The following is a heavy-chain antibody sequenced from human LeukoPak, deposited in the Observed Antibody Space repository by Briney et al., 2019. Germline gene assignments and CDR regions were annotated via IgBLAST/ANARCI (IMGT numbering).Heavy chain of an antibody. J-gene: IGHJ4*02. CDR2: IYYSGNT. CDR3: ARLIGTRAFES. D-gene: IGHD3-10*01. V-gene: IGHV4-39*01. Sequence: SETLSLTCTVSGGSINSRSYYWGWVRQPPGRGLEWIGTIYYSGNTYFNPSLKSRVTISVDTSQNQFSLMLSFVSAGDMAVYHCARLIGTRAFESWGQGTLVTVSS. CDR1: GGSINSRSYY.